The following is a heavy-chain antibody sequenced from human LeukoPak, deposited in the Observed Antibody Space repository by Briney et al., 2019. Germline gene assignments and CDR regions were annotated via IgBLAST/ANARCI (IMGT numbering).Heavy chain of an antibody. CDR2: INWNGGST. V-gene: IGHV3-20*04. CDR1: GFIFEDYG. J-gene: IGHJ4*02. CDR3: ARWGSGYNLFDY. Sequence: PGGSLRLSCAPSGFIFEDYGMHWVRQAPGKGLEWVSGINWNGGSTGYADSVKGRSTISRDNAKNSLYLQMNSLRAEDTALYYCARWGSGYNLFDYWGQGILVTVSS. D-gene: IGHD3-3*01.